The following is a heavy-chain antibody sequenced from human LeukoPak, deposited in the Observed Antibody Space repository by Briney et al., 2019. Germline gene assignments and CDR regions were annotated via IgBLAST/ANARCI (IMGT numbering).Heavy chain of an antibody. Sequence: PGRSLRLSCAASGFTFSSYAMHWVRQAPGKGLEWVAVISYDGSNKYYADSVKGRFTISRDNSKDTLWLQMNSLRAEDTAIYYCAKDATNGDYYWTKENWGQGTLVTVSS. J-gene: IGHJ4*02. CDR2: ISYDGSNK. CDR1: GFTFSSYA. D-gene: IGHD3-22*01. V-gene: IGHV3-30-3*01. CDR3: AKDATNGDYYWTKEN.